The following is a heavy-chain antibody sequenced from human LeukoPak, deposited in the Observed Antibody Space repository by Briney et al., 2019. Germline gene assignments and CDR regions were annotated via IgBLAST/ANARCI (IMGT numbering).Heavy chain of an antibody. Sequence: GESLKISCKGSGYSFTSYWIGWVRQMPGKGLEWMRIIYPGDSDTRYSPSFQGQVTISADKSTSTAYLQWSSLKASDTAMYYCARITMVRGVITGAFDIWGQGTMVTVSS. CDR3: ARITMVRGVITGAFDI. CDR1: GYSFTSYW. CDR2: IYPGDSDT. V-gene: IGHV5-51*01. J-gene: IGHJ3*02. D-gene: IGHD3-10*01.